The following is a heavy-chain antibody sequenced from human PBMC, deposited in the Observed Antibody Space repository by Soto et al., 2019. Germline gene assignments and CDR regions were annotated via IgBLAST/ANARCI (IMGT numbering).Heavy chain of an antibody. CDR1: GGSISSYY. V-gene: IGHV4-59*01. CDR2: IYYSGST. D-gene: IGHD6-19*01. J-gene: IGHJ4*02. CDR3: ARTRLSFDPLSIEGALSSGWSSGYYFDY. Sequence: SETLSLTCTVSGGSISSYYWSWIRQPPGKGLEWIGYIYYSGSTNYNPSLKSRVTISVDTSKNQFSLKLSSVTAADTAVYYCARTRLSFDPLSIEGALSSGWSSGYYFDYRGQRTLVTVSS.